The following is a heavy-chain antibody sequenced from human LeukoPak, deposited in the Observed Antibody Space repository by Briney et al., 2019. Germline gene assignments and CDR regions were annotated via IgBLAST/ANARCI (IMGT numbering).Heavy chain of an antibody. V-gene: IGHV1-2*02. D-gene: IGHD6-13*01. J-gene: IGHJ4*02. CDR2: INPNGGGT. Sequence: ASVKVSCKASGYTFTGYYMHWVRQAPGQGLEWMGWINPNGGGTNYAQKFQGRVTMTRDTSISTAYMELSRLRSDDTAVYYCARLARQQLAQNFDYWGQGTLVTVSS. CDR1: GYTFTGYY. CDR3: ARLARQQLAQNFDY.